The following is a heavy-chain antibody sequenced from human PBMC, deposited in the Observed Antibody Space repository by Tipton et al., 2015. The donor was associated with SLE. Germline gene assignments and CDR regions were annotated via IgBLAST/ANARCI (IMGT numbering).Heavy chain of an antibody. J-gene: IGHJ6*03. CDR1: GFTFGSFW. CDR2: IKKEGFDK. CDR3: ARRASVIYYYSRDP. V-gene: IGHV3-7*01. Sequence: SLRLSCAASGFTFGSFWMNWVRQAPGKGLEWVANIKKEGFDKYYADSVRGRFTISRDNAKSTLYLQIDSLRAEDSAVYYCARRASVIYYYSRDPWGNGPTVVVSS.